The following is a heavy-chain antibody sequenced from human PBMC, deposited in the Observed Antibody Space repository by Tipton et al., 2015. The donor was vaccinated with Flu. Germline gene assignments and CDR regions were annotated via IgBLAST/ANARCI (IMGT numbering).Heavy chain of an antibody. CDR2: IYPSGTT. D-gene: IGHD3-10*02. Sequence: GLVKPSETLSLTCTVSSGSIRSTNYFCAWIRQPPGKRLELIGSIYPSGTTYYNPSLKSRVTISVDTSKSQFSLKVTSVTAADTAVYYCARLSFYDVDLKNFYFEDWGQGTLVTVSS. V-gene: IGHV4-39*01. J-gene: IGHJ4*02. CDR3: ARLSFYDVDLKNFYFED. CDR1: SGSIRSTNYF.